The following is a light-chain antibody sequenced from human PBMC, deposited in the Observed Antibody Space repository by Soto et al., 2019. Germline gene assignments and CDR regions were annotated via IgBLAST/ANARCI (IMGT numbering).Light chain of an antibody. CDR2: GAS. CDR3: QHYGSSPPYT. Sequence: IVLTQSPDTLSLSPGERATLYCRASRSVSSSYLAWYQHKAGQAPRLLISGASNRATDIPDRFSGSESGTDFTLTISRLXXXXFAVYYCQHYGSSPPYTFGQGTKLEXK. CDR1: RSVSSSY. J-gene: IGKJ2*01. V-gene: IGKV3-20*01.